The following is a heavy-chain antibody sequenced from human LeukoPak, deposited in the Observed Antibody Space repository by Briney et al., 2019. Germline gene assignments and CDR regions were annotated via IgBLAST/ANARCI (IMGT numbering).Heavy chain of an antibody. Sequence: PSETLSLTCTVSGGSISSSSYYWGWLRQPPGTGLEWLGSIYYSGSTYYNPSLKSRVTISVDTSKNQFSLKLSSVTAADTAVYYCASRHCSSTSCYGRNWFDPWGQGTLVTVSS. CDR1: GGSISSSSYY. J-gene: IGHJ5*02. V-gene: IGHV4-39*01. D-gene: IGHD2-2*01. CDR2: IYYSGST. CDR3: ASRHCSSTSCYGRNWFDP.